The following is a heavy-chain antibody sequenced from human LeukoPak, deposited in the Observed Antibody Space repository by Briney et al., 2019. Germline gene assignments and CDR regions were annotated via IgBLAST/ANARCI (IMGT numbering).Heavy chain of an antibody. Sequence: PGGSLRLSCAAAGFTFSSYAMSWVRQAPGKGLGWVSAISGSGGSTYYADSVEGRFTISRDNSKNTLYLQMNSLRAEDTAVYYCAKAWLGRAAAGDDPDYWRQETLVTVSS. V-gene: IGHV3-23*01. CDR1: GFTFSSYA. CDR2: ISGSGGST. J-gene: IGHJ4*02. CDR3: AKAWLGRAAAGDDPDY. D-gene: IGHD6-13*01.